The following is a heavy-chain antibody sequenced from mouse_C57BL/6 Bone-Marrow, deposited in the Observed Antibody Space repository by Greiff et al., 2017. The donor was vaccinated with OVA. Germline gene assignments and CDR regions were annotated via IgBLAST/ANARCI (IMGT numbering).Heavy chain of an antibody. Sequence: QVQLQQPGAELVKPGASVKLSCKASGYTFTSYWMQWVKQRPGQGLEWIGEIDPSDSYTNYTQKFKGKATLTVDTSSSTAYMQLSSLTSEDSAVYYGGTGYFDYWGQGTTLTVSS. D-gene: IGHD4-1*01. CDR1: GYTFTSYW. J-gene: IGHJ2*01. CDR3: GTGYFDY. V-gene: IGHV1-50*01. CDR2: IDPSDSYT.